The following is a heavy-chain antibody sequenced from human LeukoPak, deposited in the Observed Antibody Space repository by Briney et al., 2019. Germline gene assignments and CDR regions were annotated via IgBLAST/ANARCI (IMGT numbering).Heavy chain of an antibody. Sequence: TGGSLRLSCAASRFPVSSKYMSWVRQAPGKGLEWVSVIFGGGDTYYADSVKGRFTISRDSSKNTLYLQMDSLRAEDTAMYYCARDGVFCSGVDCYSEYWGQGTLVTVSS. CDR1: RFPVSSKY. J-gene: IGHJ4*02. V-gene: IGHV3-66*01. CDR2: IFGGGDT. D-gene: IGHD2-21*02. CDR3: ARDGVFCSGVDCYSEY.